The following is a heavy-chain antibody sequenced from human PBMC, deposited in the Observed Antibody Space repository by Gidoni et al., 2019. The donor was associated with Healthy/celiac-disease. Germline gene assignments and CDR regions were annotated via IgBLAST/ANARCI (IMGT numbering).Heavy chain of an antibody. D-gene: IGHD3-22*01. V-gene: IGHV3-48*02. CDR2: ISSSSSTI. J-gene: IGHJ3*02. Sequence: EVHLVESGGGLVQPGGSLRLSCAASGCTFSSYSMNWVRQAPGKGLEWVSYISSSSSTIYYADSVKGRFTISRDNAKNSLYLQMNSLRDEDTAVYYCARAYYYDSSVVAFDIWGQGTMVTVSS. CDR1: GCTFSSYS. CDR3: ARAYYYDSSVVAFDI.